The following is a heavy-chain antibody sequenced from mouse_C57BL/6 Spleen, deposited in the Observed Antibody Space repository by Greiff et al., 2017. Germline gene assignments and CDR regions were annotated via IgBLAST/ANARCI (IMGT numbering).Heavy chain of an antibody. CDR3: ARGSSYCDY. J-gene: IGHJ2*01. Sequence: QVQLQQPGAELVMPGASVKLSCKASGYTFTSYWMHWVKQRPGQGLEWIGEIDPSDSYTNYNQKFKGKSTLTVDKSSSTAYMQLSSLTSGDSAVYYCARGSSYCDYWGQGTTLTVSS. V-gene: IGHV1-69*01. D-gene: IGHD1-1*01. CDR1: GYTFTSYW. CDR2: IDPSDSYT.